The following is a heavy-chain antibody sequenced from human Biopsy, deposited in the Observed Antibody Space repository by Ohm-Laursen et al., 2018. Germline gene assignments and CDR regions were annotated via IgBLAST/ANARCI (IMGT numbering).Heavy chain of an antibody. Sequence: SVKVSCKVPGGTFSNYGVNWVRQAPGQGLEWLGGNIPILGTGNYAQKFQDRVTVAADTSTSTATMELRSLRSDDTAVYYCATKLTGYFHHWGQGTPVIVSS. CDR3: ATKLTGYFHH. CDR2: NIPILGTG. CDR1: GGTFSNYG. D-gene: IGHD3-9*01. V-gene: IGHV1-69*06. J-gene: IGHJ1*01.